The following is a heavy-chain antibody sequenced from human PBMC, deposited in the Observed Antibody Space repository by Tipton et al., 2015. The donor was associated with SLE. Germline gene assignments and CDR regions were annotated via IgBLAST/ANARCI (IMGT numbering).Heavy chain of an antibody. J-gene: IGHJ3*02. D-gene: IGHD6-13*01. V-gene: IGHV4-34*01. CDR3: ARESSRGAFDI. CDR1: GGSFSGYY. Sequence: GLVKPSETLSLTCAVYGGSFSGYYWSWIRQPPGKGLEWIGEINHSGSTNYNPSLKSRVTISVDTSKNQFSLKLSSVTAADTAVYYCARESSRGAFDIWGQGTMVTVSS. CDR2: INHSGST.